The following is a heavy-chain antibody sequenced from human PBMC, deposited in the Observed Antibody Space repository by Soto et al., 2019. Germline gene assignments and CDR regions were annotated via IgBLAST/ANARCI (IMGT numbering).Heavy chain of an antibody. CDR3: AREVRSSWYYYYYGMDV. CDR2: ISSSGSTI. CDR1: GFTFSSYE. V-gene: IGHV3-48*03. D-gene: IGHD6-13*01. Sequence: GGSLRLSCAASGFTFSSYEMNWVRQAPGKGLEWVSYISSSGSTIYYADSVKGRFTISRDNAKNSLYLQMNSLRAEDTAVYYCAREVRSSWYYYYYGMDVWGQRTTVTVSS. J-gene: IGHJ6*02.